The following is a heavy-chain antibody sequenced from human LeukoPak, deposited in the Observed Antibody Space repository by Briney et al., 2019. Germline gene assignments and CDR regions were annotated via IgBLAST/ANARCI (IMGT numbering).Heavy chain of an antibody. V-gene: IGHV1-69*13. CDR3: ARGSETIFGVVIIADAFDI. CDR1: GGTFSSYA. Sequence: ASVKVSCKASGGTFSSYAISWVRQAPGQGLEWMGGIIPIFGTANYAQKFQGRVTITADESTSTAYMELSSLRSEDTAVYYCARGSETIFGVVIIADAFDIWGQGTMVTVSS. J-gene: IGHJ3*02. CDR2: IIPIFGTA. D-gene: IGHD3-3*01.